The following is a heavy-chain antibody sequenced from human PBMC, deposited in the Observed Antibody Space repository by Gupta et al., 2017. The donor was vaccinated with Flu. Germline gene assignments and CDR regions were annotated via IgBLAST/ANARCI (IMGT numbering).Heavy chain of an antibody. CDR1: GSTLSDYW. J-gene: IGHJ5*01. CDR3: ARDVGSGDYDS. Sequence: EVQLVESGGGLVQPGGSLRLSCGASGSTLSDYWMSWVRQAPGKGPELVANINRDGSVINYMDFVRGRFTIPRDNAKNAVYFQMNSLRVDDTAVYYCARDVGSGDYDSWGQGTLVTVSS. D-gene: IGHD4-17*01. CDR2: INRDGSVI. V-gene: IGHV3-7*01.